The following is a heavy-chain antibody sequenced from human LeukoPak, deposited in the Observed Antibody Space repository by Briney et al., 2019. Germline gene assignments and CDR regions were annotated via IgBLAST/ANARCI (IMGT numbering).Heavy chain of an antibody. CDR1: GFTFDDYA. CDR2: INWNSGSK. D-gene: IGHD3-22*01. CDR3: AKDFSSGYYYFDF. V-gene: IGHV3-9*01. Sequence: GVSLRLSCAASGFTFDDYAIHWVRQGPGKGLEWVSGINWNSGSKHYADSVKGRFTISRDNAKNSLYLQMNSLKPEDTALYYCAKDFSSGYYYFDFWGQGTLVTVSS. J-gene: IGHJ4*02.